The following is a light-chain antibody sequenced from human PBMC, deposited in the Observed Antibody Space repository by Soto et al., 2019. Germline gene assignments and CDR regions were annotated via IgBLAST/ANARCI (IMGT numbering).Light chain of an antibody. CDR1: SSNIGSHT. CDR2: SNT. Sequence: QSVLTQPPSASGTPGQTIAISCSGGSSNIGSHTVNWYQQLPGTAPRLLIYSNTQRPSGVPDRFSGSKSGTSASLAISGLXXXXXXXXYCAAWDDSLNGVVFGGGTKVTVL. CDR3: AAWDDSLNGVV. J-gene: IGLJ2*01. V-gene: IGLV1-44*01.